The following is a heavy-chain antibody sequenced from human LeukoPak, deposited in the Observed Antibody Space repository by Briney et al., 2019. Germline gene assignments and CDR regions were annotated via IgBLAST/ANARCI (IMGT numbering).Heavy chain of an antibody. CDR2: ISSSSSTI. CDR1: GFTFSGYS. V-gene: IGHV3-48*01. CDR3: VKDILWAFDI. D-gene: IGHD3-9*01. Sequence: GGSLRLSCAASGFTFSGYSMNWVRQAPGKGLEWVSYISSSSSTIYYADSVKGRFTISRDNSKNTLYLQMSSLRAEDTAVYYCVKDILWAFDIWGQGTMVTVSS. J-gene: IGHJ3*02.